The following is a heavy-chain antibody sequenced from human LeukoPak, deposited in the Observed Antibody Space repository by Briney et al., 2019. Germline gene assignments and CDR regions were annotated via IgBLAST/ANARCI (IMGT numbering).Heavy chain of an antibody. CDR3: AKGNSGYNSGYYYHFFDY. D-gene: IGHD5-12*01. Sequence: GGSLRLSCAASGFTFNTYAMSWVRQAPGKGLEWVSSIGGGGGTYYADSLKGRFTISRDNSKNTLYLQMNSLRAEDTAVYYCAKGNSGYNSGYYYHFFDYWGQETLVTVSS. J-gene: IGHJ4*02. V-gene: IGHV3-23*01. CDR2: IGGGGGT. CDR1: GFTFNTYA.